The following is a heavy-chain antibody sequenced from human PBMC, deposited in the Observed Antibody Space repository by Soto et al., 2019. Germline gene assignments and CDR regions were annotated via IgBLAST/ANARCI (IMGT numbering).Heavy chain of an antibody. CDR2: IKQSGSET. Sequence: GGSLRLSCAASGFTFSSYWMTWVRQAPGKGLEWVANIKQSGSETYYVDSVRGRFTISRDDAKNSLYLQMNTLRAEDTAVYYCARGYSIDYWGQGTLVTVSS. V-gene: IGHV3-7*03. J-gene: IGHJ4*02. CDR1: GFTFSSYW. D-gene: IGHD5-18*01. CDR3: ARGYSIDY.